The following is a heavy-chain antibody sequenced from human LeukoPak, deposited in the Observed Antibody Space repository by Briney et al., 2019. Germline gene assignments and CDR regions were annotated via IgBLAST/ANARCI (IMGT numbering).Heavy chain of an antibody. CDR1: GGSISSGSYY. Sequence: SETLSLTCTVSGGSISSGSYYWSWIRQPAGKGLEWIGRIYTSGSTNYNPSLKSRVTISVDTSKNQSSLKLSSVTAADTAVYYCARPTRYDFWSGYPGGAFDIWGQGTMVTVSS. J-gene: IGHJ3*02. CDR3: ARPTRYDFWSGYPGGAFDI. CDR2: IYTSGST. V-gene: IGHV4-61*02. D-gene: IGHD3-3*01.